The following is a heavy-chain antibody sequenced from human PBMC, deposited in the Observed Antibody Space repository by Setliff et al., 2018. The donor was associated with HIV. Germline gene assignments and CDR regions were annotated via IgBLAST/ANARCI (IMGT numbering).Heavy chain of an antibody. CDR1: GYTLTELS. CDR2: FDPEDSET. CDR3: ATAYKNTYYYGSGSNKDNWFDP. V-gene: IGHV1-24*01. Sequence: GASVKVSCKVSGYTLTELSMHWVRQAPGKGLEWMGGFDPEDSETIYAQKFQGRVTMTEDTSTDTAYMELSSLRSEDTAVYYCATAYKNTYYYGSGSNKDNWFDPWGQGTLVTVSS. J-gene: IGHJ5*02. D-gene: IGHD3-10*01.